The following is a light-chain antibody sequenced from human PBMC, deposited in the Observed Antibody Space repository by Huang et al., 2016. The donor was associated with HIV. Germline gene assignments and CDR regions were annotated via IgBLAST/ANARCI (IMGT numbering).Light chain of an antibody. CDR1: QSVRSN. V-gene: IGKV3-15*01. J-gene: IGKJ1*01. CDR2: GAS. CDR3: QQYDNWRKT. Sequence: DILLTQSPATLSASPGERVTLSCRASQSVRSNLAWYQQRPGQAPRLLLFGASTRATCIPDRFSGSGSGTEFTLTIDSLQSEDCAVYYCQQYDNWRKTFGQGTKVDFK.